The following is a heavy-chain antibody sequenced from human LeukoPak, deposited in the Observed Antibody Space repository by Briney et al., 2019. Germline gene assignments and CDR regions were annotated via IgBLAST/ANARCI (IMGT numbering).Heavy chain of an antibody. CDR3: AKDSGGGICYFDY. CDR1: GFTFSRYN. Sequence: PGGSLRLSCAASGFTFSRYNMHWVRQAPGKGLEWLAFISYDESDKDYADSVKGRFTISRDNSKNTLYLQMSSLRAEDTAVYYCAKDSGGGICYFDYWGQGSLVTVSS. D-gene: IGHD2-15*01. V-gene: IGHV3-30*02. CDR2: ISYDESDK. J-gene: IGHJ4*02.